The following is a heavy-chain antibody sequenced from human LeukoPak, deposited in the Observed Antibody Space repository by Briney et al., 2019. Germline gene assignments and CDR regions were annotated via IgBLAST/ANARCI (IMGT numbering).Heavy chain of an antibody. V-gene: IGHV4-59*01. CDR3: ARARDGPYYYYGMDV. J-gene: IGHJ6*04. CDR1: GGSISSYY. D-gene: IGHD5-24*01. CDR2: IYYSGST. Sequence: SETLSLTCTVSGGSISSYYWSWIWQPPGKGLEWIGYIYYSGSTNYNPSLKSRVTISVDTSKNQFSLKLSSVTAADTAVYYCARARDGPYYYYGMDVWGKGTTVTVSS.